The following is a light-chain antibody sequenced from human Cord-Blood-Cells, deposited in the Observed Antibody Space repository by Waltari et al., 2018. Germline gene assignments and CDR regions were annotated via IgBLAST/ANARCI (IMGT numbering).Light chain of an antibody. CDR3: SSYTSSSTYV. CDR2: DVS. Sequence: QSALTQPASVSGSPGQSITISCTGTSSYVGVYNAVSWYQQHPGKAPKLMIYDVSNRPSGVSNRFAGYKSGNTASLTISGLQAEDEADYYCSSYTSSSTYVFGTGTKVTVL. J-gene: IGLJ1*01. CDR1: SSYVGVYNA. V-gene: IGLV2-14*03.